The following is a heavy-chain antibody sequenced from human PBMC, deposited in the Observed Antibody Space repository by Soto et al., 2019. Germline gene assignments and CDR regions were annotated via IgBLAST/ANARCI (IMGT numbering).Heavy chain of an antibody. J-gene: IGHJ5*02. CDR3: ATVSRYYDILTGYYNQNWFDP. D-gene: IGHD3-9*01. CDR1: GYTFTSYA. CDR2: INAGNGNT. Sequence: ASVKVSCKASGYTFTSYAMHWVRQAPGQRLEWMGWINAGNGNTKYSQKFQGRVTITRDTSASTAYMELSSLRSEDTAAYYCATVSRYYDILTGYYNQNWFDPWGQGTLVTVSS. V-gene: IGHV1-3*01.